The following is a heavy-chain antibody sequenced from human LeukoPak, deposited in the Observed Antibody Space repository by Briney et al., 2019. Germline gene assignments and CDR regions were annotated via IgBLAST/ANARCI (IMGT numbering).Heavy chain of an antibody. CDR1: GYTFTGYY. CDR3: AREGGNIKATGENWFEP. V-gene: IGHV1-2*02. Sequence: ASVKVSCKASGYTFTGYYMHWVRQAPGQGLEWMGWINPNSGGTNYAQKFQGRVTMTRDTSISTVYMELSGLRSDDTAIYYCAREGGNIKATGENWFEPWGQGTLVTVSS. J-gene: IGHJ5*02. D-gene: IGHD6-13*01. CDR2: INPNSGGT.